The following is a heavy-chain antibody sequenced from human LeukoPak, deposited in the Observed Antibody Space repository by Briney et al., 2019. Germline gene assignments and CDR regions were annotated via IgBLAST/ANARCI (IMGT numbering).Heavy chain of an antibody. J-gene: IGHJ6*02. D-gene: IGHD2-2*01. CDR1: GGPFSGYY. CDR2: INHSGST. CDR3: ARRAPRFVVVPAANRFLESGGRDYYYYGMDV. V-gene: IGHV4-34*01. Sequence: KTSETLSLTCAVYGGPFSGYYWSWIRQPPGKGLEWIGEINHSGSTNYNPFLKSRVTISVDTSKNQFSLKLSSVTAADTAVYYCARRAPRFVVVPAANRFLESGGRDYYYYGMDVWGQGTTVTVSS.